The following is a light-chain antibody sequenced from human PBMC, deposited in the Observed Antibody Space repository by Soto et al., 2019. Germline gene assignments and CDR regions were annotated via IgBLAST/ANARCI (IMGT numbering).Light chain of an antibody. CDR1: RSVSSN. V-gene: IGKV3-15*01. J-gene: IGKJ2*01. Sequence: EIVMTQSPATLSVSQGERATLSCRASRSVSSNLAWYQQKSGQAPRLLIYGASTRATGIPARFSGSGSGTEFTLTISSLQSEDFAVYYCQQYNNWPPPYTFGQGTKLEIK. CDR3: QQYNNWPPPYT. CDR2: GAS.